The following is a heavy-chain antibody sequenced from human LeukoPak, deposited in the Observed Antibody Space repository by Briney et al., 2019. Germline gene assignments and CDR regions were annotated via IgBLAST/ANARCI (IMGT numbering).Heavy chain of an antibody. Sequence: HGESLKISCKGSGYNFTNYWIGWVRQMSGKGLEWMGIIYPGDSDTRYSPSFQGRVTISADMSISTAYLQWSSLKASDTAMYYCARLYDSSGYGSIDYWGQGTLVTVSS. CDR2: IYPGDSDT. V-gene: IGHV5-51*01. CDR1: GYNFTNYW. J-gene: IGHJ4*02. CDR3: ARLYDSSGYGSIDY. D-gene: IGHD3-22*01.